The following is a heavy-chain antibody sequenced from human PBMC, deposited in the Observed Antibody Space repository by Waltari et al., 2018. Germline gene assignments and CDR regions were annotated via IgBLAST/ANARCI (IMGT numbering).Heavy chain of an antibody. V-gene: IGHV3-53*02. D-gene: IGHD6-25*01. CDR2: VNSAGNS. Sequence: EVQLVETGGGFIQPGGSLRVSCAASGFVVSGNFMHWVRQAPGKGLAWVSLVNSAGNSFYADAVKGRFTISRDTSKNTLYLQMNSLRVEDTAMYYCVREAYLAAGFDFWGQGTPVTVSS. J-gene: IGHJ4*02. CDR1: GFVVSGNF. CDR3: VREAYLAAGFDF.